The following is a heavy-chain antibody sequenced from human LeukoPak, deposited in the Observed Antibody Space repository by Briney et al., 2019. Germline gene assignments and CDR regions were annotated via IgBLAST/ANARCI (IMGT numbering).Heavy chain of an antibody. J-gene: IGHJ4*02. D-gene: IGHD2-15*01. V-gene: IGHV3-30*18. CDR1: GFTFSSYG. CDR2: ISYDGSNK. CDR3: AKDRECSGGSCYSYYFDY. Sequence: GGPLRLSCAASGFTFSSYGMQWVPQAPGKGLEWVAVISYDGSNKYYADSVKGRFTISRDNSKNTLYLQMNSLRAEDTAVYYCAKDRECSGGSCYSYYFDYWGQGTLVTVSS.